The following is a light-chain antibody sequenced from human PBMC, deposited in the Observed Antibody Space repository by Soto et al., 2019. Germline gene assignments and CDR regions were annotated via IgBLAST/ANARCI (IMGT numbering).Light chain of an antibody. CDR2: LAS. V-gene: IGKV1-5*03. CDR1: QTISRW. Sequence: DIQMTQSPSTLSAFVGDRVTVTCRANQTISRWLAWYQHKPGKAPKLLIYLASNLGSGVPSRFSGSGSGAVFTLSISSLQPDDFATYYCQQYDSYPYTFGQGTKLEIK. J-gene: IGKJ2*01. CDR3: QQYDSYPYT.